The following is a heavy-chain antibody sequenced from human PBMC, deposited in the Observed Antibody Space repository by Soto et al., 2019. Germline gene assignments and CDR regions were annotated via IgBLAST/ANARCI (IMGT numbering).Heavy chain of an antibody. Sequence: SVKVSCKASGGTFSSSAISWVRQAPGQGLEWMGGIIPVFDTTNYAQKFQGRVTVTADESTSTAYMELSSLRSEDTAVYYCAIYSGYDYKYFDYWGQGTLVTVSS. J-gene: IGHJ4*02. CDR2: IIPVFDTT. D-gene: IGHD5-12*01. CDR3: AIYSGYDYKYFDY. V-gene: IGHV1-69*13. CDR1: GGTFSSSA.